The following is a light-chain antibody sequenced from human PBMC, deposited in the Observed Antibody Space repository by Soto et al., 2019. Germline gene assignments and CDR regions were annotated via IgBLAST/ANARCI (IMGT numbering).Light chain of an antibody. V-gene: IGLV1-40*01. J-gene: IGLJ3*02. CDR2: GNS. CDR3: QSYDSSLSGWV. Sequence: QALVTQPPSVSGAPGQRVTISCTGSSSKIGAGYDVHWYQQLPGTAPKLLIYGNSNRPSGVPDRFSGSKSGTSASLAITGLQAEDEADYYCQSYDSSLSGWVFGGGTKLTVL. CDR1: SSKIGAGYD.